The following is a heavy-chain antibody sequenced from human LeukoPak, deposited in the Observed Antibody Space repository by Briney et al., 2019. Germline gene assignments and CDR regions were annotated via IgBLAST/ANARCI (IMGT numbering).Heavy chain of an antibody. CDR3: ARATYRALYFDY. CDR1: RFTFSDYY. J-gene: IGHJ4*02. V-gene: IGHV3-11*01. Sequence: GGSLRLSCAASRFTFSDYYMTWIRQAPGKGLEWVSYISSSGSNIHYADSVKGRFTISRDNAKNSLYLQMNSLRAEDTAVFYCARATYRALYFDYWGQGTLVTVSS. CDR2: ISSSGSNI. D-gene: IGHD1-1*01.